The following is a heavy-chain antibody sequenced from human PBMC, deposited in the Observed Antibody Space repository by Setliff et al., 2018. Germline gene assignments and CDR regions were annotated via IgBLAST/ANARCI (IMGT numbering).Heavy chain of an antibody. CDR1: GGSINNYY. Sequence: TSETLSLTCTVSGGSINNYYWSWIRQPAGKGLEWIGRVYSNVGTNFNPSLKSRVTMSVDASKNQISLKLMSVTAADTAVYYCASRNSDGGPEYFQHWGQGALVTVSS. D-gene: IGHD1-26*01. CDR2: VYSNVGT. CDR3: ASRNSDGGPEYFQH. J-gene: IGHJ1*01. V-gene: IGHV4-4*07.